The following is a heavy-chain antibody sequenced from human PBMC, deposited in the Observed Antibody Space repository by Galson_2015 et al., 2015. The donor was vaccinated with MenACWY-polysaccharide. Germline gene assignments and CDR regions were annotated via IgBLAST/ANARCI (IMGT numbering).Heavy chain of an antibody. CDR1: GFNFSIYV. V-gene: IGHV3-23*01. D-gene: IGHD1-26*01. CDR3: VKGGWADN. J-gene: IGHJ4*02. Sequence: SLRLSCAASGFNFSIYVMTWVCQAPGKGLEWVSAISSGSDTAYYTDSVKGRFTISRDNSKDTVHLQMDSLRAEDTAVYYCVKGGWADNWGQGTLVTVSS. CDR2: ISSGSDTA.